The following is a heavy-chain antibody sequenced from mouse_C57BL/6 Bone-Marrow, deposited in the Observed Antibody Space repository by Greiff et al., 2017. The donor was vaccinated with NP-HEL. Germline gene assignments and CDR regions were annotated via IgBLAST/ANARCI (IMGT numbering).Heavy chain of an antibody. Sequence: QVQLKESGAELAKPGASVKLSCKASGYTFTSYWMHWVKQRPGQGLEWIGYINPSSGYTKYNQKFKDKATLTADKSSSTAYMQLSSMKYEDSAVYYCARGPYYSNYRYAMDYWGQGTSVTVSS. D-gene: IGHD2-5*01. V-gene: IGHV1-7*01. CDR3: ARGPYYSNYRYAMDY. CDR2: INPSSGYT. J-gene: IGHJ4*01. CDR1: GYTFTSYW.